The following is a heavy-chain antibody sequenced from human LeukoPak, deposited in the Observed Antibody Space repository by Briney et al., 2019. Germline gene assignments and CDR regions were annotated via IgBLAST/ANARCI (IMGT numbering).Heavy chain of an antibody. CDR3: ARDRPLDADDYYGFYYFDY. CDR2: ISPNSGGT. V-gene: IGHV1-2*02. J-gene: IGHJ4*02. CDR1: GYTFTGYY. Sequence: GASVKVSCKASGYTFTGYYMHWVRQAPGQGLEWMGWISPNSGGTNHAQKFQGRVTMTRDTSISTAYMELSRLSSDDTAVYYCARDRPLDADDYYGFYYFDYWGQGTLVTVSS. D-gene: IGHD3-10*01.